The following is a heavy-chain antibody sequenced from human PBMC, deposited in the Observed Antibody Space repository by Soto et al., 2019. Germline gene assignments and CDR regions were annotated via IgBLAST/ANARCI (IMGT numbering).Heavy chain of an antibody. CDR2: INAGNGNT. J-gene: IGHJ4*02. CDR3: ARAPINPKWGVTMFDY. D-gene: IGHD7-27*01. V-gene: IGHV1-3*01. CDR1: GFTFTSHA. Sequence: QVHLVQSATEVKRPGASVKVSCQPSGFTFTSHAIQWVRQAPGQRPEWLGWINAGNGNTKYSRRFQGRITITRDTAASTAYMELDSLTSEDTALFYCARAPINPKWGVTMFDYWGQGTLVTVSS.